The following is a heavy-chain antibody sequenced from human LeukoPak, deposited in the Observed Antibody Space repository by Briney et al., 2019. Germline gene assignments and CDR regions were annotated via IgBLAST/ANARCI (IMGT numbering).Heavy chain of an antibody. CDR2: INPNSGGT. CDR1: GGTFSSYA. V-gene: IGHV1-2*02. J-gene: IGHJ5*02. CDR3: ARVFSEDSSGCP. D-gene: IGHD3-22*01. Sequence: ASVKVSCKASGGTFSSYAISWVRQAPGQGLEWMGWINPNSGGTNYAQKFQGRVTMTRDTSISTAYMELSRLRSDDTAVYYCARVFSEDSSGCPWGQGTLVTVSS.